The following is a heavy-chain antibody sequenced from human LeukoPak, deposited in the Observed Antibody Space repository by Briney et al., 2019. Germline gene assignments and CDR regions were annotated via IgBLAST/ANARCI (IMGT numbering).Heavy chain of an antibody. CDR3: ARRFPRVNPEYYYDSSGYYLDY. V-gene: IGHV4-34*01. D-gene: IGHD3-22*01. Sequence: PSETLSLTCTVSGGSISGYYWSWIRQPPGKGLEWIGEINHSGSTNYRSSLKSRVTISVDTSKNQFSLKVRSVTAADTAVYYCARRFPRVNPEYYYDSSGYYLDYWGQGILVTVSS. J-gene: IGHJ4*02. CDR2: INHSGST. CDR1: GGSISGYY.